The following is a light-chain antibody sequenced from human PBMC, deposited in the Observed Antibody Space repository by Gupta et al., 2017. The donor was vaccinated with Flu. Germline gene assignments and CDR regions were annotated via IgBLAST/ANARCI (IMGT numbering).Light chain of an antibody. V-gene: IGKV3-20*01. J-gene: IGKJ2*01. CDR2: GAS. CDR3: QHSGNSPPPYT. Sequence: IVLTQSPGTLSLSPGERASLSCRASQSVGSDYLAWYQQKPGQAPRLLIYGASSRATGIPVRFSGSGSGTDFTLTISRLEHEDVAVYYCQHSGNSPPPYTFGQGTKLEIK. CDR1: QSVGSDY.